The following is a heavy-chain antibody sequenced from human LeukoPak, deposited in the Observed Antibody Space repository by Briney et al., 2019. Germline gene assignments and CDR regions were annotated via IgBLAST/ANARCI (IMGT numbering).Heavy chain of an antibody. CDR2: IYSSGIT. V-gene: IGHV4-59*08. J-gene: IGHJ5*02. CDR3: ARQGDNSKWYVWFDP. D-gene: IGHD2-15*01. Sequence: SETLSLTCAVYGGSFSNYYWSWIRQPPGKGLEWIGYIYSSGITNYNPSLKSRVTISVDTSKNQFSLKLRSVTAADTAVYYCARQGDNSKWYVWFDPWGQGTLVTVSS. CDR1: GGSFSNYY.